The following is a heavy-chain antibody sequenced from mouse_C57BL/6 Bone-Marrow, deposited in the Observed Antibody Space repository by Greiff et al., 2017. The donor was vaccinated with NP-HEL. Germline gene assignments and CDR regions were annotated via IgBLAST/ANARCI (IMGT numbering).Heavy chain of an antibody. CDR3: ARQGFYYGSSYGAMDY. V-gene: IGHV5-9*01. Sequence: EVKLVESGGGLVKPGGSLKLSCAASGFTFSSYTMSWVRQTPEKRLEWVATISGGGGNTYYPDNVKGRFTLSRDNAMNTLYLQMSSLRSEDTALYYCARQGFYYGSSYGAMDYWGQGTSVTVSS. CDR2: ISGGGGNT. J-gene: IGHJ4*01. D-gene: IGHD1-1*01. CDR1: GFTFSSYT.